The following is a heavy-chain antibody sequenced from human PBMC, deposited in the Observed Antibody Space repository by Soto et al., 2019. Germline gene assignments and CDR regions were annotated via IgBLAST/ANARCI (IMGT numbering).Heavy chain of an antibody. CDR3: ARVDLSYYYYYGMDV. Sequence: QVQLQESGPGLVKPSQTLSLTCTVSGGSISSGGYYWSWIRQHPGKGLEWIGYIYYSGSTYYNPSLKSRVTISVDTSKNKFSLKLSSVTAADTAVYYCARVDLSYYYYYGMDVWGQGTTVTVSS. J-gene: IGHJ6*02. V-gene: IGHV4-31*03. CDR2: IYYSGST. CDR1: GGSISSGGYY.